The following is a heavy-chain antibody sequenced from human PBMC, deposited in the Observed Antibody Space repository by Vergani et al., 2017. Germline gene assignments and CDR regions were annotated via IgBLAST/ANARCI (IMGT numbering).Heavy chain of an antibody. D-gene: IGHD3-22*01. Sequence: EVQLVESGGGLVKPGGSLRLSCAVSGFTFSSYSMNWVRQAPGKGLEWVSSISSSSSYIYYADSVKGRFTISRDNAKNSLYLQMNSLRAEDTAVYYCAGSVGYYYDSSGSYWGQGTLVTVSS. CDR3: AGSVGYYYDSSGSY. V-gene: IGHV3-21*01. CDR2: ISSSSSYI. CDR1: GFTFSSYS. J-gene: IGHJ4*02.